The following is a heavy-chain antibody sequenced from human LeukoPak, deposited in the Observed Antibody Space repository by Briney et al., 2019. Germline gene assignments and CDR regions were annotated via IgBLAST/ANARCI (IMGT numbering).Heavy chain of an antibody. Sequence: ASVTVSCKASGYTFTGYYMHWVRQAPGQGLEWMGWINPNSGGTNYAQKFQGRVTMTRDTSISTAYMELSRLRSDATAVYYCARWYNSYGYGYWGQGTLVTVYS. CDR3: ARWYNSYGYGY. V-gene: IGHV1-2*02. CDR1: GYTFTGYY. D-gene: IGHD5-18*01. CDR2: INPNSGGT. J-gene: IGHJ4*02.